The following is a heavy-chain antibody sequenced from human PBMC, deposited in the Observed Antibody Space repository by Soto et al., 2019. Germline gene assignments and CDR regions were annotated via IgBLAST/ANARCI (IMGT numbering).Heavy chain of an antibody. CDR2: ISAFNGNT. CDR3: ARVLTKGFGELVYFDY. D-gene: IGHD3-10*01. V-gene: IGHV1-18*01. Sequence: ASVKVSCKASGYTFTSYGISWVRQAPGQGLEWMGWISAFNGNTNYAQKVQGRVTMTADTSTSTAYMELRSLRSDDTAVYYCARVLTKGFGELVYFDYWGQGTLVTVSS. J-gene: IGHJ4*02. CDR1: GYTFTSYG.